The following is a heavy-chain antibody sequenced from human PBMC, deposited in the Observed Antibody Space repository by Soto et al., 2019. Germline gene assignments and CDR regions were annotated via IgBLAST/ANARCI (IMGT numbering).Heavy chain of an antibody. V-gene: IGHV3-74*01. J-gene: IGHJ6*02. CDR2: ISSYGSDT. D-gene: IGHD3-16*01. CDR3: ASNYAYDEGYCWYGIDV. Sequence: EVQLVESGGGLVLPGGSLRLSCAAYGFTFSRYWMHWVRQAPGKGLVWVSRISSYGSDTHYADSVKGRFTISRDNAKNTLYLQMNSLRADDTAVYYCASNYAYDEGYCWYGIDVWGQGTTVTVSS. CDR1: GFTFSRYW.